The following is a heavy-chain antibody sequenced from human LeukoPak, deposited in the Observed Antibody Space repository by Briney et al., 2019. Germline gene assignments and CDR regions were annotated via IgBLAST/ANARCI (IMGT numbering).Heavy chain of an antibody. CDR1: GFTFSSLW. CDR2: INQDGSEK. V-gene: IGHV3-7*01. Sequence: GGSLRLSCAASGFTFSSLWMTWARQAPGKGLEGVANINQDGSEKYFVDSVKGRFTISRDNAKNSVFLQMNSLTVEDTAVYYCARDGGVSGYDLLDYWGQGTLVTVSS. D-gene: IGHD5-12*01. J-gene: IGHJ4*02. CDR3: ARDGGVSGYDLLDY.